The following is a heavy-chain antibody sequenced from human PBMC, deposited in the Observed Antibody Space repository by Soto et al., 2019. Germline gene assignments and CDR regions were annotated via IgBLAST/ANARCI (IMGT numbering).Heavy chain of an antibody. CDR2: INAGNGNT. CDR3: ARALATVTTFWFDP. V-gene: IGHV1-3*01. CDR1: GYTFTSYA. Sequence: QVQLVQSGAEVKKPGASVKVSCKASGYTFTSYAMHWVRQAPGQRLEWMGWINAGNGNTKYSQKFQGRVTITRDTSASTSYMALSSLRSEDTAVYYCARALATVTTFWFDPGGQGTLVTVSS. D-gene: IGHD4-17*01. J-gene: IGHJ5*02.